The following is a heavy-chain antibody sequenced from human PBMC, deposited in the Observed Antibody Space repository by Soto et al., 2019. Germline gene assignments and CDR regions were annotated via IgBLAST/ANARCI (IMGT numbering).Heavy chain of an antibody. J-gene: IGHJ4*02. CDR2: IYYSGST. Sequence: SETLCLTCTVSGGSITSYYWSWIRQPPGKGLEWIGYIYYSGSTNYNPSLKSRVTISVDTSKNQFSLKLSSVTAADTAVYYCARGVEGYSYGYYFDYWGQGTLVTVSS. D-gene: IGHD5-18*01. CDR3: ARGVEGYSYGYYFDY. V-gene: IGHV4-59*01. CDR1: GGSITSYY.